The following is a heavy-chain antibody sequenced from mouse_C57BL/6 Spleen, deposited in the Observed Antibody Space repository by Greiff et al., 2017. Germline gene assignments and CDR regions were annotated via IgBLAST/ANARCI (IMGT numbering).Heavy chain of an antibody. Sequence: VQGVESGAELAKPGASVKLSCKASGYTFTSYWMHWVKQRPGQGLEWIGYINPSSGYTKYNQKFKDKATLTADKSSSTAYMQLSSLTYEDSAVYDCAAWGTAQDTGLAYWGQGTLVTVAA. CDR1: GYTFTSYW. CDR3: AAWGTAQDTGLAY. D-gene: IGHD3-2*02. V-gene: IGHV1-7*01. CDR2: INPSSGYT. J-gene: IGHJ3*01.